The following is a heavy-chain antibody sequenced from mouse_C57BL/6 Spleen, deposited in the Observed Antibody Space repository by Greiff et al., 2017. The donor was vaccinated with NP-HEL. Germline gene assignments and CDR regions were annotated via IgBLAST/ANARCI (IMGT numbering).Heavy chain of an antibody. Sequence: EVMLVESGEGLVKPGGSLKLSCAASGFTFSSYAMSWVRQTPEKRLEWVAYISSGGDYIYYADTVKGRFTISRDNARNTLYLQMSSLKSEDTAMYYCTRVDGSSYVGAYWGQGTLVTVSA. V-gene: IGHV5-9-1*02. CDR2: ISSGGDYI. CDR3: TRVDGSSYVGAY. D-gene: IGHD1-1*01. J-gene: IGHJ3*01. CDR1: GFTFSSYA.